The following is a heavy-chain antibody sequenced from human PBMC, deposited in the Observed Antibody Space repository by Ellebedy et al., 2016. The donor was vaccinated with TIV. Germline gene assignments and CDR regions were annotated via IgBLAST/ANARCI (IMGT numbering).Heavy chain of an antibody. CDR2: INQDESQR. CDR3: ATDGSYGDYLSPTHAFAV. CDR1: GFSFRSYW. V-gene: IGHV3-7*01. D-gene: IGHD4-17*01. Sequence: GESLKISCAASGFSFRSYWMSWVRQAPGRGLEWVANINQDESQRYYVDSVKGRFTISRDNAKNSLYLQMSSLRAEDTAMYYCATDGSYGDYLSPTHAFAVWGQGTVVTVSS. J-gene: IGHJ3*01.